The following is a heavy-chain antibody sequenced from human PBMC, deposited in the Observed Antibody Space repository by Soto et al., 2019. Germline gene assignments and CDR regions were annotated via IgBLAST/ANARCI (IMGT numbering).Heavy chain of an antibody. CDR3: AKLYTAYASGYFDY. J-gene: IGHJ4*02. CDR1: GFTFNTYA. D-gene: IGHD5-12*01. V-gene: IGHV3-23*01. CDR2: ISGSGGGT. Sequence: EVQLLESGGGLVQPGGSLRLSCAASGFTFNTYAMSWVRQAPGKGLDWVSAISGSGGGTYYADSVKGRFTISRDNSKNTLYLQVTSLRAEDTAVYYCAKLYTAYASGYFDYWGQGTLVTVSP.